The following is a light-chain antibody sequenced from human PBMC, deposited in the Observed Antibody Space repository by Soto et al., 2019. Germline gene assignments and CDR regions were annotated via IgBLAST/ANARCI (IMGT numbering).Light chain of an antibody. J-gene: IGKJ4*01. CDR1: QGIGNW. CDR3: QQYNSD. Sequence: DIQMTQSPSTLSASVGDRVTITCRASQGIGNWLAWYQQKPGKAPKLLIYDASSLESGVPSRFSGSGSGTEFTLTISSLQPDDFATYYCQQYNSDFGGGTKVDIK. CDR2: DAS. V-gene: IGKV1-5*01.